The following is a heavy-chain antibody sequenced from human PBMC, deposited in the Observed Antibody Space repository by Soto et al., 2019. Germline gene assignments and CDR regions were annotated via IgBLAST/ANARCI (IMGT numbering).Heavy chain of an antibody. D-gene: IGHD2-21*02. CDR3: VMSIVVVTALDY. Sequence: QVQLVQSGAEEKKPGASVKVSCKASGYTFTSYAMHWVRQAPGQRLEWMGWINAGNGNTKYSQKFQGRVTITRDTSASTAYLEMSSLRSEDTAVYYCVMSIVVVTALDYWGQGTLVTVSS. CDR2: INAGNGNT. J-gene: IGHJ4*02. V-gene: IGHV1-3*05. CDR1: GYTFTSYA.